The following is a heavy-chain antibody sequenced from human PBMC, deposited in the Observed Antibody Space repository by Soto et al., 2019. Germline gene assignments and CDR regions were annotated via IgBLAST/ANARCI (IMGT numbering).Heavy chain of an antibody. CDR2: ISGSGGST. CDR1: GFTFSSYA. V-gene: IGHV3-23*01. D-gene: IGHD2-8*01. Sequence: EVQLLESGGGLVQPGGSLRLSCAASGFTFSSYAMSWVRQAPGKGLEWVSAISGSGGSTYYADSVKGRFTISRDNSKNTLYLQMNSLRAEDTAVYYCAKDYFRIVLMLYAIFFDYWGQGTLVTVSS. J-gene: IGHJ4*02. CDR3: AKDYFRIVLMLYAIFFDY.